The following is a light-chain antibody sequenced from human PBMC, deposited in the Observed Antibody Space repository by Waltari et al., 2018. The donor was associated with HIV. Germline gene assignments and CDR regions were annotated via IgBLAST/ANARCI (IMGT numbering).Light chain of an antibody. CDR2: EVN. J-gene: IGLJ2*01. CDR3: TSYAGINPVA. V-gene: IGLV2-8*01. CDR1: SSHVGRYDY. Sequence: LTQPHSVSESPGKTVTISCTGTSSHVGRYDYVSWYQQHPGKAPKLLIDEVNKRPSGVPDRFSGSKAGNTASLTGSGLQAEDEAEYSCTSYAGINPVAFGGGTKLTVL.